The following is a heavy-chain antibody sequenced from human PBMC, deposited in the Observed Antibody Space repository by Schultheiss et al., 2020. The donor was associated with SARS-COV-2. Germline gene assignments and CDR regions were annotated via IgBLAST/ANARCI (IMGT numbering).Heavy chain of an antibody. CDR2: IYYSGST. V-gene: IGHV4-31*03. CDR3: ARDLSSGYYLEYYLDY. Sequence: SETLSLTCTVSGGSISSGGYYWSWIRQPPGKGLEWIGYIYYSGSTNYNPSLKSRVTISVDTSKNQFSLKLSSVTAADTAVYYCARDLSSGYYLEYYLDYWAQGTLVTVSS. J-gene: IGHJ4*02. D-gene: IGHD3-22*01. CDR1: GGSISSGGYY.